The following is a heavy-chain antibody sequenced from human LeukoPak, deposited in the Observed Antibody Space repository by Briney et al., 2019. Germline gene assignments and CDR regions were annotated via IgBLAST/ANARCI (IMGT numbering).Heavy chain of an antibody. Sequence: PGGSLRLSCAASGFTFSSYAMSWVRQAPGEGLEWVSAISGSGGSTYYADSVKGRFTISRDNSKNTLYLQMNSLRAEDTAVYYCAKDGEYYDFWSGYPHYFDYWGQGALVTVSS. D-gene: IGHD3-3*01. CDR2: ISGSGGST. J-gene: IGHJ4*02. CDR1: GFTFSSYA. V-gene: IGHV3-23*01. CDR3: AKDGEYYDFWSGYPHYFDY.